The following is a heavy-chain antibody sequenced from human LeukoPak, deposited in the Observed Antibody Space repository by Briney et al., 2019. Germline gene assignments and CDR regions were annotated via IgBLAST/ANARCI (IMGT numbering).Heavy chain of an antibody. CDR1: GFTVSSNY. D-gene: IGHD2-15*01. V-gene: IGHV3-53*01. CDR2: IYSGGST. CDR3: ASRDPTAYCSGGDCSHRYYYYMDV. Sequence: GGSLRLSCAVSGFTVSSNYMSWVRQAPGKGLEWVSVIYSGGSTYYADSVKGRFTISRDNSKNTLYLQMNSLRAEDTAVYYCASRDPTAYCSGGDCSHRYYYYMDVWGKGTTVTVSS. J-gene: IGHJ6*03.